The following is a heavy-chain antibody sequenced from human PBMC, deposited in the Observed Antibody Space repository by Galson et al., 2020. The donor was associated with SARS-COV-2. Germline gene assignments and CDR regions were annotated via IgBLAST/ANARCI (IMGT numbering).Heavy chain of an antibody. CDR3: SREGWQGGY. D-gene: IGHD6-19*01. CDR2: IKGDGSET. Sequence: GGSLRLSCGVSGFTFNDFWMSWFRQAPGKGLEWVANIKGDGSETNYADSVKGQFSISRDNAANSLYLQMNSLRVEDSAVYYCSREGWQGGYWGQGTRVTVSS. J-gene: IGHJ4*02. V-gene: IGHV3-7*01. CDR1: GFTFNDFW.